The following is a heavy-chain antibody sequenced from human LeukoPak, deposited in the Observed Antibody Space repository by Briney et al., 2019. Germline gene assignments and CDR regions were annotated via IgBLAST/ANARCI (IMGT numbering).Heavy chain of an antibody. D-gene: IGHD3-3*01. Sequence: ASVKVSCKASGYTFTSYGISWVRQAPGQGLEWMGWISAYNGNTNYAQKLQGRVTMTTDTSTSTAYMELRSLRSDDTAVYYCARDAPEWPTTYYYYGMDVWAKGPRSPSP. CDR3: ARDAPEWPTTYYYYGMDV. J-gene: IGHJ6*02. CDR1: GYTFTSYG. V-gene: IGHV1-18*01. CDR2: ISAYNGNT.